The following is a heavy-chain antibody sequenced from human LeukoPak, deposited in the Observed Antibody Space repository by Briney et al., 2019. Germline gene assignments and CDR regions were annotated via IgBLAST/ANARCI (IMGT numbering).Heavy chain of an antibody. CDR2: IKQDGSER. V-gene: IGHV3-7*01. CDR1: GFTFSSYW. J-gene: IGHJ6*02. D-gene: IGHD3-16*01. Sequence: GSLRLSCAASGFTFSSYWMSWVRQAPGKGLEWVANIKQDGSERYYVDSVKGRFTISRDNAKNSLYLQMNSLRAEDTAVYYCARDYDYYYYGMDVWGQGTTVTVSS. CDR3: ARDYDYYYYGMDV.